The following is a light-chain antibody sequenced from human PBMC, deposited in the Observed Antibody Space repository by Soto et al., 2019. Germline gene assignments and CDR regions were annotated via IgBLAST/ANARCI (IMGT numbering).Light chain of an antibody. V-gene: IGKV3-20*01. CDR3: RQYGTSLASA. CDR2: GAS. Sequence: EMVLTPCTGPLSLSPAERSTPSCRASQSVSNNYLAGYQQKPGQAPRLLIYGASNRATGIPDRFSGSGSGTDFTLTISRLEPEDFAVYYCRQYGTSLASAIGGGTKVDIK. CDR1: QSVSNNY. J-gene: IGKJ4*01.